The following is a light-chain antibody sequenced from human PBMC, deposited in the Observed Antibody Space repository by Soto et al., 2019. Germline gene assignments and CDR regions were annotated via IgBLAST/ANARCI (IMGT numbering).Light chain of an antibody. CDR2: LNS. V-gene: IGKV2-28*01. CDR1: QSLLHRDGYTY. Sequence: IAMTQSPLSLPVTPGESASISCRSSQSLLHRDGYTYLDWYLQKPGQYPQLLIYLNSNRASGVPDRFSGSGSVTDFTLRISRVEAEDVGVYYCMQTLKFWTFGQGTKVEIK. J-gene: IGKJ1*01. CDR3: MQTLKFWT.